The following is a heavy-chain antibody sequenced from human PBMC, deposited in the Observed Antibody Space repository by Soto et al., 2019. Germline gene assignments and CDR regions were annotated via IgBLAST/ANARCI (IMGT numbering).Heavy chain of an antibody. J-gene: IGHJ4*02. CDR1: GFTFSSYA. D-gene: IGHD3-3*01. CDR3: AKGKANKVFGVDKLFDY. V-gene: IGHV3-23*01. CDR2: ISGNGGYT. Sequence: PGGSLRLSCAASGFTFSSYAMTWVRQAPGKGLEWVSTISGNGGYTYYSDSVRGRFTISRDNSKKTLYLQMDSLRADDTAVFYCAKGKANKVFGVDKLFDYWGQGTQVTVSS.